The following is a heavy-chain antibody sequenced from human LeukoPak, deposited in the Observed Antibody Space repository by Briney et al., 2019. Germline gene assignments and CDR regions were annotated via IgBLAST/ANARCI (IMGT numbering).Heavy chain of an antibody. J-gene: IGHJ4*02. CDR3: ARDSGSEDYDILTGSYYFDH. D-gene: IGHD3-9*01. V-gene: IGHV3-64*01. CDR1: GFTFRSYA. Sequence: GGSLRLSCAASGFTFRSYAMHWDRQAPGKGLEYVSGISINGGSTRYANSVKGRFTISRDNSKNTLYLQMGSLRAEDMAVYYCARDSGSEDYDILTGSYYFDHWGQGTLVTVSS. CDR2: ISINGGST.